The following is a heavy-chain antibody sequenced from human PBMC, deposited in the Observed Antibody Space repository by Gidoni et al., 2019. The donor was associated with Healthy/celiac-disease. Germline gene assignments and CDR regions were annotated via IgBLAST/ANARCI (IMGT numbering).Heavy chain of an antibody. D-gene: IGHD1-26*01. J-gene: IGHJ4*02. CDR1: GFPLSSYG. CDR3: ARDTYSGSYYGGDFDY. V-gene: IGHV3-33*01. CDR2: IGYDGSNK. Sequence: QVQLVESGGGVVQPGRSLRLSCAASGFPLSSYGMHWVRQAPGKGLEWVAVIGYDGSNKYYADSVKGRFTISRDNSKNTLYLQMNSLRAEDTAVYYCARDTYSGSYYGGDFDYWGQGTLVTVSS.